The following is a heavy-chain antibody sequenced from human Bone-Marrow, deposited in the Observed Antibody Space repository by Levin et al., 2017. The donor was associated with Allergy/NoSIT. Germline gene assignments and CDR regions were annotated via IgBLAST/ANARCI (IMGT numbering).Heavy chain of an antibody. D-gene: IGHD5-12*01. J-gene: IGHJ3*01. Sequence: VASVKVSCKPFGYTFTNYYMHWVRQAPGQGLEWMGIINPSNGDIRYAQKFQGRVTMTRDTSTTTVYMELSRLRSEDTAMYYCARGDIVAAISFVDLWGQGTMVTVSS. CDR3: ARGDIVAAISFVDL. CDR1: GYTFTNYY. V-gene: IGHV1-46*01. CDR2: INPSNGDI.